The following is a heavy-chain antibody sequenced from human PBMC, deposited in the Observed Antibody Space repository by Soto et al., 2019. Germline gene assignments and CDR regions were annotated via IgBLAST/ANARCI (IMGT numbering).Heavy chain of an antibody. Sequence: EVLLLESGGGLVQPGGSLRLSCAASAFTFGTYATTWVRQAPGRGLEWVSGIGAGSGKIFYADSVKGRFIISRDNSKKTLYLQMNSLRAEVTAMYYCTKWGAYADFWGQGTTVTVSS. CDR3: TKWGAYADF. CDR1: AFTFGTYA. J-gene: IGHJ6*02. V-gene: IGHV3-23*01. D-gene: IGHD2-21*01. CDR2: IGAGSGKI.